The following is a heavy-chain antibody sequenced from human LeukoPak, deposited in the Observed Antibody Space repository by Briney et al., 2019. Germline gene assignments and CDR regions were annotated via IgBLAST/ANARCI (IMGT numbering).Heavy chain of an antibody. Sequence: ASVKVSCKASGYTFTSYGISWVRQAPGQGLEWMGWISAYNGNTSYAQKLQGRVTMTTDTSTSTAYMELRSLRSDDTAVYYCARDQGYYYGSGSYYNVGRDWFDPWGQGTLVTVSS. D-gene: IGHD3-10*01. J-gene: IGHJ5*02. CDR1: GYTFTSYG. V-gene: IGHV1-18*04. CDR2: ISAYNGNT. CDR3: ARDQGYYYGSGSYYNVGRDWFDP.